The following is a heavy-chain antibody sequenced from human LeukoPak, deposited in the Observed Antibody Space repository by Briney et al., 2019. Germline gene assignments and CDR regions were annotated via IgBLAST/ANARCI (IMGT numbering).Heavy chain of an antibody. CDR1: GGSVSSGAYY. J-gene: IGHJ5*02. CDR2: IYYSGST. D-gene: IGHD3-3*01. CDR3: ARDSQSYYTRWFDP. Sequence: TSETLSPTCTVSGGSVSSGAYYWSWIRQPPGKGLEWIGYIYYSGSTNYNPSLKSRVTISVDTSKNQFSLRLSSVTAADTAVYYCARDSQSYYTRWFDPWGQGTLVTVSS. V-gene: IGHV4-61*08.